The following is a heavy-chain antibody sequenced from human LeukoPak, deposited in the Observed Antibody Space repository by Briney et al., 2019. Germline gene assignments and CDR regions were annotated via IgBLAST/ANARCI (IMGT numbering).Heavy chain of an antibody. J-gene: IGHJ3*02. Sequence: GGSLRLSCAASGFTFRSYSMNWVRQAPGKGLEGVSSISSSSSYIYYADSVKGRFTISRDNAKNSLYLQMNSLRAEDTAVYYCARPRALRWYPDAFDIWGQGTMVTVSS. CDR3: ARPRALRWYPDAFDI. CDR2: ISSSSSYI. V-gene: IGHV3-21*03. D-gene: IGHD4-23*01. CDR1: GFTFRSYS.